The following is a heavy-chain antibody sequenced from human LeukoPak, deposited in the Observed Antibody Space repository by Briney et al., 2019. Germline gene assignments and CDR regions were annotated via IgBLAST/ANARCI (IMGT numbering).Heavy chain of an antibody. Sequence: GGSLRFSCAASGFSFDDHAMHWVRQAPGKGLEWVSLINWDGSLIYYGDSVRGRFTISRDNSKNSLFLQMHSLRAEDSAFYYCARDMTAHSSAVSGVPGDYWGQGTLVTVSS. J-gene: IGHJ4*02. V-gene: IGHV3-43D*03. CDR3: ARDMTAHSSAVSGVPGDY. D-gene: IGHD2-21*02. CDR1: GFSFDDHA. CDR2: INWDGSLI.